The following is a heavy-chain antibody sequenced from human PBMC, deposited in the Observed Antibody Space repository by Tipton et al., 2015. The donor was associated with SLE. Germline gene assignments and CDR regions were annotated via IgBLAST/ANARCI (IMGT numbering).Heavy chain of an antibody. CDR2: ISAYNGNT. Sequence: QLVQSGPEVKKPGASVKVSCKASGYTFTSYGISWVRQAPGQGLEWMGWISAYNGNTNYAQKLQGRVTMTTDTSTSTAYMELRSLRSDDTAVYYCAREAYYDFWSCYYDAFDIWGQGTMVTVSS. CDR3: AREAYYDFWSCYYDAFDI. J-gene: IGHJ3*02. V-gene: IGHV1-18*01. CDR1: GYTFTSYG. D-gene: IGHD3-3*01.